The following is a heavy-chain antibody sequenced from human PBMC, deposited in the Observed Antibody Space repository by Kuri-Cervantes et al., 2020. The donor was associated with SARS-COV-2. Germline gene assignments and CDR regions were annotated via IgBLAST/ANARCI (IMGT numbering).Heavy chain of an antibody. V-gene: IGHV3-30-3*01. D-gene: IGHD6-19*01. CDR2: ISYDGSNK. J-gene: IGHJ6*03. CDR1: GFTFSSYA. CDR3: ARQMGYSSGHLYYYYYMDV. Sequence: GESLKISCAASGFTFSSYAMHWVRQAPGKGLEWVAVISYDGSNKYYADSVKGRFTISRDNSKNTLYLQMNSLRAEDTAVYYCARQMGYSSGHLYYYYYMDVWGKGTTVTVSS.